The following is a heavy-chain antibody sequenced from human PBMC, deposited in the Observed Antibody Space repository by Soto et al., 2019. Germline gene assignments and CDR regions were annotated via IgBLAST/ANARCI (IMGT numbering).Heavy chain of an antibody. CDR1: GGSISSGGYS. V-gene: IGHV4-30-2*01. CDR3: ARGGILYNWFDP. J-gene: IGHJ5*02. CDR2: IYHSGST. D-gene: IGHD2-15*01. Sequence: SETLSLTCAVSGGSISSGGYSWSWIRQPPGKGLEWIGYIYHSGSTYYNPSLKSRVTISVDRSKNQFSLKLSSVTAADTAVYYCARGGILYNWFDPWGQGTLVTVSS.